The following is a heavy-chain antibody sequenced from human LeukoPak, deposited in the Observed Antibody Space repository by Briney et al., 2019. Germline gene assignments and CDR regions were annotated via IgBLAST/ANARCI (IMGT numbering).Heavy chain of an antibody. CDR1: GYTFTDYY. Sequence: GASVKVSCETSGYTFTDYYMHWVRQAPGRGFEWMGWINPNSGGTKYAQNFQGRVTMTRDRSITTAYMELSGLTSDDTAVYFCARGGPDWNYDWHFDVWGRGTLVTVSS. CDR3: ARGGPDWNYDWHFDV. V-gene: IGHV1-2*02. J-gene: IGHJ2*01. D-gene: IGHD1-7*01. CDR2: INPNSGGT.